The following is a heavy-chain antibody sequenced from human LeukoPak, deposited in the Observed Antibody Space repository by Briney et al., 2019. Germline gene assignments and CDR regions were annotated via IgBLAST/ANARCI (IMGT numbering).Heavy chain of an antibody. V-gene: IGHV4-39*07. CDR3: ARRGYCSSTSCLTPFDY. CDR2: IYYSGST. Sequence: SETLSLTCKVSGGSLSSSTHYWVWIRQPPGKGLEWIGSIYYSGSTYYNPSLKSRVTISVDTSKNQFSLKLSSVTAADTAVYYCARRGYCSSTSCLTPFDYWGQGTLVTVSS. D-gene: IGHD2-2*01. J-gene: IGHJ4*02. CDR1: GGSLSSSTHY.